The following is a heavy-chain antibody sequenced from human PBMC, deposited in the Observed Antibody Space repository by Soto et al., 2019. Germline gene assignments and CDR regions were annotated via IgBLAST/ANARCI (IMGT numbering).Heavy chain of an antibody. Sequence: GGSLRLSCAASGFTFSSYWMSWVRQAPGKGLEWVANIKQDGSEKYYVDSVKGRFTISRDNAKNSLYLQMNSLRAEDTAVYYCARENFGYCSSTSCYAGWFDPWGQGTLVTVSS. D-gene: IGHD2-2*01. V-gene: IGHV3-7*05. CDR2: IKQDGSEK. CDR1: GFTFSSYW. CDR3: ARENFGYCSSTSCYAGWFDP. J-gene: IGHJ5*02.